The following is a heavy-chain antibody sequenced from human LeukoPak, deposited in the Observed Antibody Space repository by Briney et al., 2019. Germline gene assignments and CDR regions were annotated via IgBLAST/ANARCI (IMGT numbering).Heavy chain of an antibody. V-gene: IGHV3-23*01. Sequence: PGGSLRLSCAASGFTFSSYAMSWVRQAPGKGLEWVSAISGSGGSTYYADSVKSRFTISRDNSKNTLYLQMNSLRAEDTAVYYCANMNYYGSGSYYNDGYFQHWGQGTLVTVSS. D-gene: IGHD3-10*01. CDR3: ANMNYYGSGSYYNDGYFQH. CDR2: ISGSGGST. J-gene: IGHJ1*01. CDR1: GFTFSSYA.